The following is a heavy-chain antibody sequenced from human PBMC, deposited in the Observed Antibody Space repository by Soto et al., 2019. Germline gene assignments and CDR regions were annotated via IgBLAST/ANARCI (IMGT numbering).Heavy chain of an antibody. CDR2: ISWDGGRI. CDR3: AKEGNGGSSLDS. V-gene: IGHV3-43*01. CDR1: GFKFDDYM. J-gene: IGHJ5*01. D-gene: IGHD2-15*01. Sequence: LRLSCETSGFKFDDYMMHWVRQAPGKGLEWISLISWDGGRIDYADSIKGRFTVSRDNSKTSLYLHMHSLTPDDTAFYFCAKEGNGGSSLDSWGQGTLVTVSS.